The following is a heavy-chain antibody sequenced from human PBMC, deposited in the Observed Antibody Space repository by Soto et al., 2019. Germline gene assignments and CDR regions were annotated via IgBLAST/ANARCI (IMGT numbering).Heavy chain of an antibody. CDR1: GGSISSGGYS. Sequence: QLQLQESGSGLVKPSQTLSLTCAVSGGSISSGGYSCNWIRQPPGKGLEWIGYIYHSGSTYYNPSRQSRVTISVDRSKTQFSLKLSSVTAADTAVYYCARGMTTVTTFDYWGPGTLVTVSS. CDR2: IYHSGST. V-gene: IGHV4-30-2*01. D-gene: IGHD4-17*01. J-gene: IGHJ4*02. CDR3: ARGMTTVTTFDY.